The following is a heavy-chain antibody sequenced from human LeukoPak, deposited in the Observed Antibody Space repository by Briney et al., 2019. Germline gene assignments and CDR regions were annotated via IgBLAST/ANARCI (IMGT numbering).Heavy chain of an antibody. CDR2: IKQDGSET. Sequence: GGSLRLSCAASGFTFTNYWMVWVRQAPGKGLEWVANIKQDGSETYYVDSVKGRFTISRDNAKNSLSLQMNILRAEDTAVYYCARDGGGWTYFGYWGQGGPVTVSS. CDR3: ARDGGGWTYFGY. CDR1: GFTFTNYW. V-gene: IGHV3-7*04. D-gene: IGHD6-19*01. J-gene: IGHJ4*02.